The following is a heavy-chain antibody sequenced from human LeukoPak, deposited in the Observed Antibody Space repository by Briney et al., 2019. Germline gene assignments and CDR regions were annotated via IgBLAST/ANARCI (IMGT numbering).Heavy chain of an antibody. CDR1: GYGFTQYA. J-gene: IGHJ6*03. Sequence: ASVTLSCKASGYGFTQYAINWVRQAPGQGLEWMGWITVFNDNANYAQDFQDRVTMTIDTAADTAYMELVSLRSDDSAVYYCARGHGYYNYMDVWGKGTTVTVSS. CDR2: ITVFNDNA. CDR3: ARGHGYYNYMDV. V-gene: IGHV1-18*01.